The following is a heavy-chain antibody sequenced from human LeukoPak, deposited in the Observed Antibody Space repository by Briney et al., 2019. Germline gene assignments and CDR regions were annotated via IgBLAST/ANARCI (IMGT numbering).Heavy chain of an antibody. D-gene: IGHD4-17*01. CDR1: GFTFSSYG. V-gene: IGHV3-33*01. CDR3: ARDSYGFDY. CDR2: IWYDGSNK. J-gene: IGHJ4*02. Sequence: GGSLILSCAASGFTFSSYGMHWVRQAPGKGLEWVAVIWYDGSNKYYADSVQGRFTISRDNSKNTLYLQMNSLRAEDTAVYYCARDSYGFDYWGQGTLVTVSS.